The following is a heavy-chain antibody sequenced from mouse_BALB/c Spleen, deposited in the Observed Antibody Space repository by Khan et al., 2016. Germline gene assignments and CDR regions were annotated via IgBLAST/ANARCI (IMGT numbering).Heavy chain of an antibody. V-gene: IGHV3-2*02. CDR1: GYSITSDYA. CDR3: ARNYGYDRAMDC. Sequence: EVQLQESGPGLVNPSQSLSLTCTVTGYSITSDYAWNWIRQFPGNKLEWMGYITYSGSTSNNPSLKSRISIPRATSQYQSYLQLNSVTTEDTATYSCARNYGYDRAMDCCGQGTSVTVSS. D-gene: IGHD2-14*01. J-gene: IGHJ4*01. CDR2: ITYSGST.